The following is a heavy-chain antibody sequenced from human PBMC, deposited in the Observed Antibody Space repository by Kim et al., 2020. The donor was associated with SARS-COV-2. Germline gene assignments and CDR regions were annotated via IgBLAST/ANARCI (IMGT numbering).Heavy chain of an antibody. D-gene: IGHD3-3*01. CDR2: GNT. J-gene: IGHJ4*02. Sequence: GNTNYAQKLQGRVTMTTDTSTSTAYMELRSLRSDDTAVYYCARVGSGGDYWGQGTLVTVSS. CDR3: ARVGSGGDY. V-gene: IGHV1-18*01.